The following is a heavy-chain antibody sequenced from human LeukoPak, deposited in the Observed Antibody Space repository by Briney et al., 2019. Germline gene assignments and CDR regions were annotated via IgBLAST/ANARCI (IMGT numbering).Heavy chain of an antibody. V-gene: IGHV3-30-3*01. CDR3: ARDLGLYDSSGYGDY. J-gene: IGHJ4*02. CDR1: GFTFSSYA. Sequence: GGSLRLSCAASGFTFSSYAMHWVRQAPGKGLEWVAVISYDGSNKYYADSVKGRFTISRDNSKNTLYLQMNSLRAEDTAVYYCARDLGLYDSSGYGDYWGQGTLVTVSS. D-gene: IGHD3-22*01. CDR2: ISYDGSNK.